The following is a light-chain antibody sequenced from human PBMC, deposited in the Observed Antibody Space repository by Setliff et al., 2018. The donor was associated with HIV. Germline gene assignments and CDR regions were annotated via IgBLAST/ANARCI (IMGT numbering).Light chain of an antibody. Sequence: ALTQPPSVSASPGQSIIISCTGTISDIGSYNRVSWYQQPPGTAPKLIIYEVSYRPSGVPDRFSGSRSGNTASLTISGLQAEDEVDYYCSSYTTSNTYVFGTGTKVTVL. CDR2: EVS. CDR1: ISDIGSYNR. CDR3: SSYTTSNTYV. J-gene: IGLJ1*01. V-gene: IGLV2-18*02.